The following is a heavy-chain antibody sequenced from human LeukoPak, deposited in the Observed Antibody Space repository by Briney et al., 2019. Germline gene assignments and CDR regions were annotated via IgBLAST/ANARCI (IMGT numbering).Heavy chain of an antibody. CDR3: VKDNGASNHYHFDD. D-gene: IGHD1-14*01. CDR1: GFNFDDFA. J-gene: IGHJ4*02. CDR2: ISWDGNSV. V-gene: IGHV3-9*01. Sequence: GGSLRLSCAASGFNFDDFAMHWVRLSPGKGLEWVSGISWDGNSVESADSVKGRFTISRDKAKNSLYLQMDSLRPEDTALYYCVKDNGASNHYHFDDWGQGTPVTVSS.